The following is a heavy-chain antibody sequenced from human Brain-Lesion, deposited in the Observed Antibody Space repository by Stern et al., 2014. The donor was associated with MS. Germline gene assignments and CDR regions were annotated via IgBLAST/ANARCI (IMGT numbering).Heavy chain of an antibody. CDR2: INPKSGGP. V-gene: IGHV1-2*04. D-gene: IGHD3-22*01. J-gene: IGHJ4*02. CDR3: ATYYYDSTGYNDF. Sequence: QVQLVQSGAEVKKPGASVKVSCKASGYTFTGYYMHWVRQAPGQGLEWMGRINPKSGGPNYAHKFQGWGTMTRATPTNTAYMELDRLRSDDTAVYYCATYYYDSTGYNDFWGQGTLVTVSS. CDR1: GYTFTGYY.